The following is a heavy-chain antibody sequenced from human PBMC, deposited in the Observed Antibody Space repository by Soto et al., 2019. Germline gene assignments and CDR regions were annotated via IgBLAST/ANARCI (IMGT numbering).Heavy chain of an antibody. CDR2: ISAYNGNT. V-gene: IGHV1-18*01. Sequence: QVQRVQSGAEVKKPGASVKVSCKSSGYTFTSYVISWVRQAPGQGLEWMGCISAYNGNTNYAQKLQSRVTMTTDSSTSTAYMELRILRSADTAVYYCAKERGYSYGDDYWDQGDLVTVSS. J-gene: IGHJ4*01. D-gene: IGHD5-18*01. CDR1: GYTFTSYV. CDR3: AKERGYSYGDDY.